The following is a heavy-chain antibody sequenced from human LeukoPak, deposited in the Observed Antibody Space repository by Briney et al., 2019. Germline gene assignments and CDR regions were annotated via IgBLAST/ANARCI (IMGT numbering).Heavy chain of an antibody. Sequence: GSLRLSCTTSGFNFRAYWMGWVRQPPGKGLEFIGHVHYSGTANYNPSLRSRVTISIDTSKKHFFLKLKSVTAADTAVYYCARGYGDFRVEGRYFHSWGQGTLVTVSS. V-gene: IGHV4-59*01. D-gene: IGHD4-17*01. CDR1: GFNFRAYW. J-gene: IGHJ4*02. CDR3: ARGYGDFRVEGRYFHS. CDR2: VHYSGTA.